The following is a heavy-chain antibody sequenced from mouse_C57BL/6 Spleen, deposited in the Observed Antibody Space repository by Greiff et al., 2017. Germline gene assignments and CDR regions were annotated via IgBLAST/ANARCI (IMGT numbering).Heavy chain of an antibody. CDR1: GYTFTSYW. CDR3: AYITTEAYYAMDY. J-gene: IGHJ4*01. V-gene: IGHV1-64*01. D-gene: IGHD1-1*01. CDR2: IHPNSGST. Sequence: QVQLQQPGAELVKPGASVKLSCKASGYTFTSYWMHWVKQRPGQGLEWIGMIHPNSGSTNYNEKFKSKATLTVDKSSSTAYMQLSSLTSEDSAVXYCAYITTEAYYAMDYWGQGTSVTVSS.